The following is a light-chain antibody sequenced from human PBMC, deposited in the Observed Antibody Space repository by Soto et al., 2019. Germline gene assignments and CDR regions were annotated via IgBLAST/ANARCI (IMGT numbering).Light chain of an antibody. Sequence: DIVMTQSPLSLPVTPGEPASISCRSSQSLLHSDGYYYLDWYLQKPGQSPQLLIYLGSNRASGGPDRFSGSGSGIEFSLKISRVEAEDVGVYYCKQGQHTPPITFGQGTRLEMK. CDR1: QSLLHSDGYYY. CDR3: KQGQHTPPIT. V-gene: IGKV2-28*01. J-gene: IGKJ5*01. CDR2: LGS.